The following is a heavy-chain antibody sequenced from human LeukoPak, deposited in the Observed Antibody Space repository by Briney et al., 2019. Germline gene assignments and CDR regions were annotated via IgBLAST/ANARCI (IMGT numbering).Heavy chain of an antibody. CDR3: ARAAYYYDSPLDY. V-gene: IGHV4-59*01. J-gene: IGHJ4*02. D-gene: IGHD3-22*01. Sequence: SETLSLTCTVSGGSISSYYWSWIRQPPGKGLEWVGYISYSGSTNYNPSLTGRLTISVDTSKNQFSLKLSSVTAADTAVYYCARAAYYYDSPLDYWGQGTLVTVSS. CDR2: ISYSGST. CDR1: GGSISSYY.